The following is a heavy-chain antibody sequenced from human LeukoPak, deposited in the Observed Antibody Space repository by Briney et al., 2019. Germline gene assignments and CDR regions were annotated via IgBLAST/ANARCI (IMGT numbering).Heavy chain of an antibody. V-gene: IGHV4-39*07. D-gene: IGHD2-2*01. CDR3: ARVVIGYCSSTSCYEYYYYYMDV. Sequence: SETLSLTCSISGGSFSSGYYCWGWVRQPSGKGLEWIGTLCYSGNIYYNPSLKGPVTISIDTSKNQFFLKLTSVTAADTALYYCARVVIGYCSSTSCYEYYYYYMDVWGKGTTVTVSS. J-gene: IGHJ6*03. CDR2: LCYSGNI. CDR1: GGSFSSGYYC.